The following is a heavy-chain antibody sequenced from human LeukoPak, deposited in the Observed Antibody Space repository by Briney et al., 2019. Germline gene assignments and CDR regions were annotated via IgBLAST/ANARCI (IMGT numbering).Heavy chain of an antibody. V-gene: IGHV1-18*01. J-gene: IGHJ6*03. CDR2: ISAYNGNT. D-gene: IGHD3-3*01. Sequence: ASVKVSCKASGYTFTSYGISWVRQAPGQGLEWMGWISAYNGNTNYAQKLQGRVTMTTDTSTSTAYMELRSLRSDDTVVYYCARDQGITIFGVGYYYYYYMDVWGKGTTVTVSS. CDR1: GYTFTSYG. CDR3: ARDQGITIFGVGYYYYYYMDV.